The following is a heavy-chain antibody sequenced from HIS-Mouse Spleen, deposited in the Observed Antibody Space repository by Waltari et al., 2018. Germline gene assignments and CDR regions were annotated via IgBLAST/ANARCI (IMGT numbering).Heavy chain of an antibody. CDR2: ISYDGSNK. Sequence: QVQLVESGGGVVQPGRSLRLSCSASGFPFSSYGMHWVLQVPGKGLEWVAVISYDGSNKYNADSVKGRFTISRDNSKNTLYLQMNSLRAEDTAVYYCAKDPGSSSWFYFDYWGQGTLVTVSS. J-gene: IGHJ4*02. CDR3: AKDPGSSSWFYFDY. CDR1: GFPFSSYG. V-gene: IGHV3-30*18. D-gene: IGHD6-13*01.